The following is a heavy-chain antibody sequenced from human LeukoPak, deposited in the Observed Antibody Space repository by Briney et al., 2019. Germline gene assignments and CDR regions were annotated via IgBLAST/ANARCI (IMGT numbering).Heavy chain of an antibody. Sequence: PSETLSLTCTVSGGSISSYYWSWIRQPAGKGLEWIGRIYTSGSTNYNPSLKSRVAMSVDTSKNQFSLKLSSVTAADTAVYYCTRNYDSSGYYYGRAFDTWGQGTMVTVSS. V-gene: IGHV4-4*07. CDR1: GGSISSYY. CDR2: IYTSGST. J-gene: IGHJ3*02. CDR3: TRNYDSSGYYYGRAFDT. D-gene: IGHD3-22*01.